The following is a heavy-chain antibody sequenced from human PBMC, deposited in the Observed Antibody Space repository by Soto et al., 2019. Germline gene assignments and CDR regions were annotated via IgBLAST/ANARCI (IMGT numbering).Heavy chain of an antibody. V-gene: IGHV3-33*01. J-gene: IGHJ4*02. CDR1: GVTFSSYG. CDR3: ARDRIVATIPDYYFDY. Sequence: QVQLVESGGGVVQPGRSLRLSCAASGVTFSSYGMHWVRQAPGKGLEWVAVICYDGSNNYYADSVKGRFTISRDNFKTTLYLKMNSLRAEDTAVYYCARDRIVATIPDYYFDYWGQGTLVTVSS. D-gene: IGHD5-12*01. CDR2: ICYDGSNN.